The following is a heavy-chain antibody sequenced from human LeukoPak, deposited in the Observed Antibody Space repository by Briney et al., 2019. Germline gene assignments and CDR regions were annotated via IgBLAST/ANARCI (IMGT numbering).Heavy chain of an antibody. CDR3: ARSRGLTTVYYDAFDV. CDR1: GFTFSSYE. Sequence: PGVSLRLSCAASGFTFSSYEMNWVRQAPGKGLEWVSYISSSGSTIYYADSVKGRFTISRDNAKNSLYLQMNSLRAEDTALYYCARSRGLTTVYYDAFDVWGQGTMVTVSS. D-gene: IGHD3-10*01. J-gene: IGHJ3*01. V-gene: IGHV3-48*03. CDR2: ISSSGSTI.